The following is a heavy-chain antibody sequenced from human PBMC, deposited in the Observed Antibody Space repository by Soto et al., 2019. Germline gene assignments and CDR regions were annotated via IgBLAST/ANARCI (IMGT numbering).Heavy chain of an antibody. CDR3: ARDANDGQPPAFVVYFDY. Sequence: SVKVSCKASGGTFSSYAISWVRQAPGRGLEWMGGIIPIFGTANYAQKFQGRVTITADESTSTAYMELSSLRSEDTAVYYCARDANDGQPPAFVVYFDYWRQGTVVIVSS. V-gene: IGHV1-69*13. CDR2: IIPIFGTA. J-gene: IGHJ4*02. CDR1: GGTFSSYA. D-gene: IGHD3-16*02.